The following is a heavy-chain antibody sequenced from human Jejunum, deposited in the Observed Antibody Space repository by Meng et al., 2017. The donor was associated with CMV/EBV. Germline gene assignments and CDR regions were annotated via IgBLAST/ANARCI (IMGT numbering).Heavy chain of an antibody. D-gene: IGHD2-15*01. J-gene: IGHJ5*02. CDR2: ISSSSSHI. CDR3: ARDVSWRAAPWSDP. V-gene: IGHV3-21*01. Sequence: GFSFSTYSMNWVRQAPGKALEWVSSISSSSSHIYYADSVMGRFTISRDNAKNSLYLQMNSLKVEDTAVYYCARDVSWRAAPWSDPWGQGTLVTVSS. CDR1: GFSFSTYS.